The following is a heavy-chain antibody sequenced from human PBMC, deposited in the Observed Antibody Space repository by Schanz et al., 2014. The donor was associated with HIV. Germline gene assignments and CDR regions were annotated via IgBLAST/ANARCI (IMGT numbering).Heavy chain of an antibody. Sequence: QVQLVQSGAEVKKPGASVKVSCKASGYTFTSYGINWVRQAPGQGLEWMGWISAYNGNTNYAQKLQGRVTIIADESTSTAYMELSSLRSADTAVYFCARAAFSSEYYYGMDVWGQGTTVTVSS. CDR1: GYTFTSYG. D-gene: IGHD3-3*02. J-gene: IGHJ6*02. V-gene: IGHV1-18*01. CDR2: ISAYNGNT. CDR3: ARAAFSSEYYYGMDV.